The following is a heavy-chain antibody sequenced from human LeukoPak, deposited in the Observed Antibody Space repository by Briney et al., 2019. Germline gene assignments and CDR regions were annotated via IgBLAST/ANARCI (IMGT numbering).Heavy chain of an antibody. CDR3: ARGGDGYNWGFDY. CDR2: IYSGGST. Sequence: GGSLRLSCAASGFTFSSYSMNWVRQAPGKGLEWVSVIYSGGSTYYADSVKGRFTISRDNSKNTLYLQMNSLRAEDTAVYYCARGGDGYNWGFDYWGQGTLVTVSS. V-gene: IGHV3-66*01. J-gene: IGHJ4*02. CDR1: GFTFSSYS. D-gene: IGHD5-24*01.